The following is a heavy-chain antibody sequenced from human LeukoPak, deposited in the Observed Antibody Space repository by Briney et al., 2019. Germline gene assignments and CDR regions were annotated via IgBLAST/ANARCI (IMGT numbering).Heavy chain of an antibody. CDR3: ARTTMVRGTYYMDV. Sequence: SETLSLTCTVSGGSINSYYWSWIRQPPGKGLQWIGCIHYSGSTNYNPSLKSRVTISVDTSKNQFSLKRSSVTAADTAVYYCARTTMVRGTYYMDVWSKGTTVTISS. J-gene: IGHJ6*03. CDR1: GGSINSYY. CDR2: IHYSGST. D-gene: IGHD3-10*01. V-gene: IGHV4-59*01.